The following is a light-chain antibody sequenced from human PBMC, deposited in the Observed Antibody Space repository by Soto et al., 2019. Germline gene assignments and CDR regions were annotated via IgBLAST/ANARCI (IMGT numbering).Light chain of an antibody. CDR3: QQYNNWPLT. CDR1: QSVSSSN. Sequence: IVFTQSACTLSLSPGERATLSCRASQSVSSSNLAWYQQKPGQAPRLLIYGASSRATGIPVRFSGSGSGTEFTLTISSLQSEDFAVYYCQQYNNWPLTFGQGTRLEIK. J-gene: IGKJ5*01. V-gene: IGKV3-15*01. CDR2: GAS.